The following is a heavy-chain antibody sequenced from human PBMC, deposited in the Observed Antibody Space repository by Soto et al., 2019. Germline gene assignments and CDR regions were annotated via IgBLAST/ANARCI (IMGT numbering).Heavy chain of an antibody. CDR1: GFTFSTYV. CDR3: AKVPAPYRYYFDY. Sequence: EVQLLESGGGLVQPGGSLRLSCATSGFTFSTYVMAWVRQAPGKGLEWVSMISDSGDTTYYADSVKGRFTISRDNSKNTVFLQMTSLTAEDTGIYFCAKVPAPYRYYFDYWGREPWSPSPQ. D-gene: IGHD3-16*02. V-gene: IGHV3-23*01. CDR2: ISDSGDTT. J-gene: IGHJ4*02.